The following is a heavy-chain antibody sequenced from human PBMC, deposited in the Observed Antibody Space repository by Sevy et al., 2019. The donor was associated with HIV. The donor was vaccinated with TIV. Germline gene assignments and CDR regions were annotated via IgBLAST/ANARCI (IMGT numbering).Heavy chain of an antibody. D-gene: IGHD3-10*01. J-gene: IGHJ4*02. V-gene: IGHV3-53*01. CDR1: GFTVSSNY. CDR3: ARGLLAMVRGSYYFDY. CDR2: IYSGGST. Sequence: GGSLRLSCAASGFTVSSNYMSWVRQAPGKGLEWGSVIYSGGSTYYEDSVKGRLTISRDNSKNTLYLQMNSLRAEDTAVYYCARGLLAMVRGSYYFDYWGQGTLVTVSS.